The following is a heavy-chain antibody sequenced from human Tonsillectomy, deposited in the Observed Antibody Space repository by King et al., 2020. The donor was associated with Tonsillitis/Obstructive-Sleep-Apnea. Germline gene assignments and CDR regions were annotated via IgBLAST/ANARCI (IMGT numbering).Heavy chain of an antibody. CDR2: IISSGSTI. J-gene: IGHJ4*02. D-gene: IGHD5-24*01. CDR1: GFTFSSYE. CDR3: EGDGYNYVFDS. Sequence: VQLVESGGGLVQPGGSLRLSCAASGFTFSSYEMNWVRQAPGKGREWDSYIISSGSTIYYADSVKGRFTIPRDNAKNPLYLQMNSLRAEDTAVYYCEGDGYNYVFDSWGQGTLVTVSS. V-gene: IGHV3-48*03.